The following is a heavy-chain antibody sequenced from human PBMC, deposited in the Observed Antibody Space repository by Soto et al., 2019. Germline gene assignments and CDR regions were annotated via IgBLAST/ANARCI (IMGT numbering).Heavy chain of an antibody. V-gene: IGHV4-59*01. CDR1: GGSISGYY. J-gene: IGHJ6*02. CDR3: TRDGDGRMTTNPYYYYGMDV. D-gene: IGHD2-21*02. Sequence: SETQSLTYTVSGGSISGYYWSWIRQPPCKGLEWIGNVYYSGGAKYNPSVKRRVSISVDTSKNQFSLNLSSVTAADTAVYYCTRDGDGRMTTNPYYYYGMDVWGPGITVTVSS. CDR2: VYYSGGA.